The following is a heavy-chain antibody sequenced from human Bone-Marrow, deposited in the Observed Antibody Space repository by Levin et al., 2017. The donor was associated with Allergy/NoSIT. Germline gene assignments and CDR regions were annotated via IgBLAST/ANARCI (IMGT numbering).Heavy chain of an antibody. CDR1: GGSISSSSYY. CDR3: ARVRSSNVVVVAATILRHYMDV. V-gene: IGHV4-39*01. CDR2: IYYSGST. Sequence: SQTLSLTCTVSGGSISSSSYYWGWIRQPPGKGLEWIGSIYYSGSTYYNPSLKSRVTISVDTSKNQFSLKLSSVTAADTAVYYCARVRSSNVVVVAATILRHYMDVWGKGTTVTVSS. J-gene: IGHJ6*03. D-gene: IGHD2-15*01.